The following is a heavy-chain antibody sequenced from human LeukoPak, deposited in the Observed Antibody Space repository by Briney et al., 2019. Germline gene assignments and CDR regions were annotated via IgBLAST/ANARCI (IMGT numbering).Heavy chain of an antibody. Sequence: SETLSLTCAVYGGSFSGYYWSWIRQPPGKGLEWIGEINHSGSTNYNPSLKSRVTISVDTSKNQFSLKLSSVTAADTAVYYCARHLGAQWLVRFWGQGTLVTVSS. CDR1: GGSFSGYY. CDR3: ARHLGAQWLVRF. V-gene: IGHV4-34*01. J-gene: IGHJ4*02. CDR2: INHSGST. D-gene: IGHD6-19*01.